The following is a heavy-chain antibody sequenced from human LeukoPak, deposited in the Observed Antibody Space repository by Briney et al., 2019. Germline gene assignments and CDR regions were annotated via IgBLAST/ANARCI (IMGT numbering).Heavy chain of an antibody. D-gene: IGHD6-19*01. Sequence: ASVKVSCKASGYTFTGYYMHWVRQAPGQGLEWMGWINPNSGGTNYAQKFQGRVTMTRDTSISTAYMELSRLRSDDTAVYYCARDSNGWYGSPWFDPWGQGTLVTVSS. J-gene: IGHJ5*02. V-gene: IGHV1-2*02. CDR3: ARDSNGWYGSPWFDP. CDR1: GYTFTGYY. CDR2: INPNSGGT.